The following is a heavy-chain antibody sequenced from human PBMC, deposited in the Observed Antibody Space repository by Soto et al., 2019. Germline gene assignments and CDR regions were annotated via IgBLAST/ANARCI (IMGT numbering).Heavy chain of an antibody. CDR2: ISGYNGNT. Sequence: ASVKVSCNASGYTFTRYGISWARQAPGQGLEWMGWISGYNGNTNYAQKLQGRVTMTTDTSLSTAYMGLRGLRSDDTAVYYCARFDWLSAWFDPWGQGTLVTVSS. CDR1: GYTFTRYG. CDR3: ARFDWLSAWFDP. J-gene: IGHJ5*02. V-gene: IGHV1-18*01. D-gene: IGHD3-9*01.